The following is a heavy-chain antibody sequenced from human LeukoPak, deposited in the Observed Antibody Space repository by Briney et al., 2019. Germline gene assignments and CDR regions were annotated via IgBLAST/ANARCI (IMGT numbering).Heavy chain of an antibody. D-gene: IGHD6-19*01. CDR2: IYYSGST. J-gene: IGHJ5*02. CDR1: GGSISSGGYY. Sequence: SETLSLTCTVSGGSISSGGYYWSWIRQPPGKGLEWIGYIYYSGSTDYNSSLKSRVTISVDTSKNQFSLKLSSVTAADTALYYCARHEGSGWYHWFDPWGQGTLVTVSS. CDR3: ARHEGSGWYHWFDP. V-gene: IGHV4-61*08.